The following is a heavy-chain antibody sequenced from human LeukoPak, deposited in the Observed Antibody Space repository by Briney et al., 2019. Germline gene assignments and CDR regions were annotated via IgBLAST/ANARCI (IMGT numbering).Heavy chain of an antibody. CDR3: ARAKRAGDRGFGGFDY. CDR1: GDSVSCNSAA. CDR2: TYYRSKWYN. J-gene: IGHJ4*02. Sequence: SQALSLTCAISGDSVSCNSAAWNWITQSPSRGLEWLGRTYYRSKWYNDYAVSVKSRITIDPHTSKSQSSLQLNSVTPEDTAVYYCARAKRAGDRGFGGFDYWGQGTLVTVSS. D-gene: IGHD2-21*01. V-gene: IGHV6-1*01.